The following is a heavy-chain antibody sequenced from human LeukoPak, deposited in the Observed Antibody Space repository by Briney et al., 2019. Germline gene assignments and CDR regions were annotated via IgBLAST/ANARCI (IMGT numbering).Heavy chain of an antibody. V-gene: IGHV3-13*01. CDR1: GFTFSSFD. D-gene: IGHD1-20*01. CDR3: AKSRVTGTGGSLNY. J-gene: IGHJ4*02. Sequence: PGGSLRLSCAASGFTFSSFDMHWVRQGAGKGLEWVSGVGLAGDTYYPGSVKGRFTISRENAKNTLYLQMNSLRAEDTAVYYCAKSRVTGTGGSLNYWGQGSLVTVSS. CDR2: VGLAGDT.